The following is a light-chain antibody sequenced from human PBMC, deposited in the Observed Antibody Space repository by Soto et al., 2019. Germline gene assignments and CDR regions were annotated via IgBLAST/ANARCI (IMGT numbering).Light chain of an antibody. CDR1: SSDVGSYNL. V-gene: IGLV2-23*01. Sequence: QSALTQPASVSGSPGQSVTISCTGTSSDVGSYNLVSWYQQHPGKAPKLMIYEGNKRPSGVSNRFSGSKSGNTASLTISGLQAEDDADYYCCSYAGGGTWVFHGGSKLTVL. CDR3: CSYAGGGTWV. CDR2: EGN. J-gene: IGLJ3*02.